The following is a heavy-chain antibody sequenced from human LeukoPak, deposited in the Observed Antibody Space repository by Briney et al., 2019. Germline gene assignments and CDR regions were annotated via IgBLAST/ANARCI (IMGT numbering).Heavy chain of an antibody. D-gene: IGHD2-2*01. CDR3: ARNKGYCSSTSCSPFDY. CDR2: IYTSGST. J-gene: IGHJ4*02. CDR1: GGSISSYY. V-gene: IGHV4-4*07. Sequence: ASETLSLTCTVSGGSISSYYWSWIRQPAGKGLEWIGRIYTSGSTNYNPSLKSRVTMPVDTSKNQFSLKLSSVTAADTAVYYCARNKGYCSSTSCSPFDYWGQGTLVTVSS.